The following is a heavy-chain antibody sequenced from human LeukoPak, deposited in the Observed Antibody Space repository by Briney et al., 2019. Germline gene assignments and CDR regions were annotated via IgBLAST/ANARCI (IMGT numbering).Heavy chain of an antibody. V-gene: IGHV3-74*01. CDR3: ASFRDTDD. CDR1: GLTFSNVW. D-gene: IGHD2-21*01. J-gene: IGHJ3*01. CDR2: INTAGST. Sequence: GGSLRLSCEVSGLTFSNVWMHWVRQTPGQGLVWVCRINTAGSTVYADPVKGRFTISRDNAKNMVYLQMNSLRTEDTAVYYCASFRDTDDWGRGTMVTVSS.